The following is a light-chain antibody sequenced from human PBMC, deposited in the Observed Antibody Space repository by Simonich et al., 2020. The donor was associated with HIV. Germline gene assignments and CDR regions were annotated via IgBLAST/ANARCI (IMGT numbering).Light chain of an antibody. Sequence: AIQLTQSPSSLSASVGDRVTITCRASQAISRALAWYQQKPGKAPKLLIYDASSLESGVPSRFSGSGSGTDFTLTISSLQPEDFATYYCQQFNSYPQFTFGPGTKVDIK. J-gene: IGKJ3*01. CDR3: QQFNSYPQFT. V-gene: IGKV1-13*02. CDR2: DAS. CDR1: QAISRA.